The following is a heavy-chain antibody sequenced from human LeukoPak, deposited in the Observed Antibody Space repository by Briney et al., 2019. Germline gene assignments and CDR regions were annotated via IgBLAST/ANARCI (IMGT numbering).Heavy chain of an antibody. CDR2: IYYSGST. CDR3: ATTRCSSTSCYKD. V-gene: IGHV4-39*01. CDR1: GGSISSSSYY. D-gene: IGHD2-2*02. J-gene: IGHJ4*02. Sequence: SETLSLTCTVSGGSISSSSYYWVWIRQPPGKGLEWIGSIYYSGSTYYNPSLKSRVTISVDTSKNQFSLKLSSVTAADTAVYYCATTRCSSTSCYKDWGQGTLVTVSS.